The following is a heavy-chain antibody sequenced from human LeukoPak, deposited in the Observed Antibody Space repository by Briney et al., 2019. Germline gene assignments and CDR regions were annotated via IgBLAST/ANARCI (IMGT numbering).Heavy chain of an antibody. J-gene: IGHJ3*02. CDR2: IYPGDSDT. CDR1: GYSFTSYW. Sequence: GESLKISCKGSGYSFTSYWIGWVRQMPGKGLEWMGIIYPGDSDTRYSPSFQGQVTISADKSISTAYLQWSSLKASDTAMYYCARPRIYDSSGYYDDAFDIWGQGTMVTVSS. CDR3: ARPRIYDSSGYYDDAFDI. V-gene: IGHV5-51*01. D-gene: IGHD3-22*01.